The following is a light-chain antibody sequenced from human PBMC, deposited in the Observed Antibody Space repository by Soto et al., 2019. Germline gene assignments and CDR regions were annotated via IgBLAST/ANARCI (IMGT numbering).Light chain of an antibody. CDR3: QQYGSSSIT. J-gene: IGKJ5*01. Sequence: EIVMTQSPATLSVSPGERAILSGRASQSVNSNLAWYQQKPGQAPRLLIYGASSRATGIPDRFSGSGSGTDFTLTISRLEPEDFAVYYCQQYGSSSITFGQGTRLEIK. CDR1: QSVNSN. CDR2: GAS. V-gene: IGKV3-20*01.